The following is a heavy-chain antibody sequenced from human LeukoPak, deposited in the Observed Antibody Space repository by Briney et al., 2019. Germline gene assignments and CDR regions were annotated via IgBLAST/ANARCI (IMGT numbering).Heavy chain of an antibody. J-gene: IGHJ4*02. CDR1: GFTFSSYS. D-gene: IGHD1-26*01. CDR2: ISSSSSYI. V-gene: IGHV3-21*01. Sequence: GGSLRLSCAASGFTFSSYSMNWVRQAPGKGLEWVSSISSSSSYIYYADSVKGRFTISRDNAKNTLYLQMNSLRAEDTAVYYCAKALGGSYGSCFDYWGQGTLVTVSS. CDR3: AKALGGSYGSCFDY.